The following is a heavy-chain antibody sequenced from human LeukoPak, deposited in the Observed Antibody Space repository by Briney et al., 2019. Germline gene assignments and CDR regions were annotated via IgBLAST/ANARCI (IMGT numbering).Heavy chain of an antibody. CDR1: GYTFTSYG. J-gene: IGHJ5*02. Sequence: GASVKVSCKASGYTFTSYGFSWVRQAPGQGLECMGWISAYNGNTNYAQKLQGRVTMPTDTSTSTAYMELRSLRSDDTAVYYCARADGTGSYFPFWFDPWGQGTLVTVSS. CDR3: ARADGTGSYFPFWFDP. V-gene: IGHV1-18*01. D-gene: IGHD3/OR15-3a*01. CDR2: ISAYNGNT.